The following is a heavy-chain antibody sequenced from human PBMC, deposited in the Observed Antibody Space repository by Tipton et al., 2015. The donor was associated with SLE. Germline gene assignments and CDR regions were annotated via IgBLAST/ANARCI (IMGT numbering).Heavy chain of an antibody. J-gene: IGHJ4*02. V-gene: IGHV3-49*04. Sequence: SLRLSCAASEFTFSQYEMNWVRQAPGKGLEWIGVARVKAYGGTTEYAASVQGRFTISRDDSRSVAYLQMNSLKTEDTAVYYCVRDSSLWSTDYWGQGTLVTVSS. CDR3: VRDSSLWSTDY. CDR2: ARVKAYGGTT. CDR1: EFTFSQYE. D-gene: IGHD2-2*01.